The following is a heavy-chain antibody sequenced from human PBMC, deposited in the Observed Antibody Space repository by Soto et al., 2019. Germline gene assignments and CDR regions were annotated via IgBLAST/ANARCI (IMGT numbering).Heavy chain of an antibody. CDR2: ISYDESNK. CDR3: AKGKQYYYYYGMDV. CDR1: GFRFSSSA. Sequence: QVQLVESGGGVVQPGRSLRLSCAASGFRFSSSAMHWVRQAPGRGLEWVAVISYDESNKYYADSVKGLFTISRDNSKNTLYLQMNSLRTEDTAVYYCAKGKQYYYYYGMDVWGQGTSVTVSS. V-gene: IGHV3-30-3*01. J-gene: IGHJ6*02.